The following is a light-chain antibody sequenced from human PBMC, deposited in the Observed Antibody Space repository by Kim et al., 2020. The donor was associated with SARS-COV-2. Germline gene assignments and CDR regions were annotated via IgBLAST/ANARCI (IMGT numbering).Light chain of an antibody. CDR3: QQYGSTPPYT. V-gene: IGKV3-20*01. CDR1: QSVGRSY. J-gene: IGKJ2*01. CDR2: GAS. Sequence: SRGDRAPPAGRASQSVGRSYLALSQQKPGQAPRLRIYGASSRTTVIPDRFSGSGSGIDFTITISRLEPEDFAVYYCQQYGSTPPYTFGQGTKLEI.